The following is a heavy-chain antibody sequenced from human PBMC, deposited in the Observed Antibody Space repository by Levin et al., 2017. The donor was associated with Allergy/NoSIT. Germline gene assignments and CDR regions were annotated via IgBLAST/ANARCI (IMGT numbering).Heavy chain of an antibody. Sequence: LSLTCAASGFTFSDSWMTWVRPPPGKGLEWVANINQDGTQKHHADSVKGRFTISRDNAENSLFLQMNYLGTDETAVYFCARDTTVGGEAWGQGTLVTVSS. J-gene: IGHJ5*02. CDR1: GFTFSDSW. D-gene: IGHD4-11*01. CDR3: ARDTTVGGEA. V-gene: IGHV3-7*03. CDR2: INQDGTQK.